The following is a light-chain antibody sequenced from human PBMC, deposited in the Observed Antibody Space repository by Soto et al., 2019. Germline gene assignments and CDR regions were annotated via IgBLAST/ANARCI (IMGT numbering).Light chain of an antibody. CDR1: QGIRND. CDR2: AAS. V-gene: IGKV1-6*01. Sequence: AIQMTQSPSSLSASVGDRVTITCRASQGIRNDLGWYQQKPGKAPKXLIYAASSLHTGVPSRFSGSLSGTDLTITISSLQPEDSETYYCLQDYDYPRTFGQGTKVDIK. CDR3: LQDYDYPRT. J-gene: IGKJ1*01.